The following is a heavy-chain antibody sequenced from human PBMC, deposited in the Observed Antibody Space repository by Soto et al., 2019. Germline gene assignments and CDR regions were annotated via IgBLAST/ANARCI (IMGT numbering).Heavy chain of an antibody. Sequence: SETLSLTCAVYGGSFSGYYWSWIRQPPGKGLEWIGEINHSGSTNYNPSLKSRVTISVDTSKNQFSLKLSSGTAADTAVYYCGRVRMVATFDYWGQGTLVTVS. J-gene: IGHJ4*02. V-gene: IGHV4-34*01. CDR1: GGSFSGYY. D-gene: IGHD5-12*01. CDR2: INHSGST. CDR3: GRVRMVATFDY.